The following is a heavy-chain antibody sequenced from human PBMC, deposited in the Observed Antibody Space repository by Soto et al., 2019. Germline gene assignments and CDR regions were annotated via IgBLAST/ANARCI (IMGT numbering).Heavy chain of an antibody. D-gene: IGHD2-8*01. Sequence: ASVKVSCKASGYTFNTYGVTWLRQAPGQGLEWLGWVSAYNGDTNYGQKIRGRVTMTTDTSTSTAYMELRSLRSDDTAMYYCARDIGYLGAGICCWGGDAFGIWGKGTMVTVSS. J-gene: IGHJ3*02. CDR2: VSAYNGDT. CDR1: GYTFNTYG. CDR3: ARDIGYLGAGICCWGGDAFGI. V-gene: IGHV1-18*01.